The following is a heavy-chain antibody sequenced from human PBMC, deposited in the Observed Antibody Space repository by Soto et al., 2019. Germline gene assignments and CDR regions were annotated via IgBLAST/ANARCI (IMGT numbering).Heavy chain of an antibody. J-gene: IGHJ4*02. CDR1: GGSISSYY. Sequence: SETLSLTCTVSGGSISSYYWSWIRQPPGKGLEWIGYIYYSGSTNYNPSLKSRVTISVDTSKNQFSLKLSSVTAADTAVYYCARFTAVAGTFLTDYFDYWGQGTLVTVSS. CDR3: ARFTAVAGTFLTDYFDY. V-gene: IGHV4-59*08. CDR2: IYYSGST. D-gene: IGHD6-19*01.